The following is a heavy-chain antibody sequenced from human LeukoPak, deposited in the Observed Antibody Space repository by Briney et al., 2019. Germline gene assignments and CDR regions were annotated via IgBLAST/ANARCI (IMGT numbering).Heavy chain of an antibody. V-gene: IGHV3-66*01. J-gene: IGHJ4*02. CDR1: GLTVSSNY. CDR3: ARKGYSYGYEYYFDY. D-gene: IGHD5-18*01. Sequence: SGGSLRLSCAASGLTVSSNYMSWVRQAPGKGLEWVSVIYSGGSTYYADSVKGRFTISRDNSKNTLYLQMNSLRAEDTAVYYCARKGYSYGYEYYFDYWGQGTLVTVSS. CDR2: IYSGGST.